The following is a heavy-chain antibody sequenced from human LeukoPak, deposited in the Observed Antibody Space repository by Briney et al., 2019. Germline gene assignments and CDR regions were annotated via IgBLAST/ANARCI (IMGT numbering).Heavy chain of an antibody. D-gene: IGHD2-15*01. CDR3: ARTRVVGATLYYFDY. CDR1: GGSISSYY. Sequence: SETLSLTCTVSGGSISSYYWSWIRQPAGKGLEWIGRIYTSGSTNYNPSLKSRVTMSVDTSKNQFSLKLSSVTAADTAVYYCARTRVVGATLYYFDYWGQGTLVTVSS. CDR2: IYTSGST. J-gene: IGHJ4*02. V-gene: IGHV4-4*07.